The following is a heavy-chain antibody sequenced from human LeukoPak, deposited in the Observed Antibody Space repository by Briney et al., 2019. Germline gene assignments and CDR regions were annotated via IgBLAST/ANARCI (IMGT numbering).Heavy chain of an antibody. V-gene: IGHV4-34*01. J-gene: IGHJ4*02. Sequence: SETLSLTCAVYGGSFSGYYWSWIPQPPAKGLERIGEINHSGSTNYKPSLKSRVTISVDTSKNQFSLKLSSVTAADTAVYYCARSLELPSYYFDYWGQGTLVTVSS. CDR2: INHSGST. D-gene: IGHD1-7*01. CDR3: ARSLELPSYYFDY. CDR1: GGSFSGYY.